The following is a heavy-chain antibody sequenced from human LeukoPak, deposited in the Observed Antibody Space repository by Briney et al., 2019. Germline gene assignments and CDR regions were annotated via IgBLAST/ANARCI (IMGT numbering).Heavy chain of an antibody. CDR1: GYTFSNYG. V-gene: IGHV1-18*01. Sequence: ASVKVSCKASGYTFSNYGINWVRQAPGQGLEWMGWISPYNGNTNYAQKVQGRVTITADKSTSTAYMELSSLRSEDTAVYYCATENYYDSSGYEFDYWGQGTLVTVSS. D-gene: IGHD3-22*01. CDR2: ISPYNGNT. CDR3: ATENYYDSSGYEFDY. J-gene: IGHJ4*02.